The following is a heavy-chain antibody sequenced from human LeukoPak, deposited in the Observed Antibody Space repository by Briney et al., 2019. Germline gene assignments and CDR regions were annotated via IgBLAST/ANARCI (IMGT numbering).Heavy chain of an antibody. CDR2: ISSSSSYI. J-gene: IGHJ4*02. V-gene: IGHV3-21*01. Sequence: PGGSLRLSCAASGFTFSSYSMNWVRQAPGKGLEWVSSISSSSSYIYYADSVKGRFTISRDSAKNSLYLQMNSLRAEDTAVYYCARATGYYDSSGNYGYYFDYWGQGTLVTVSS. CDR3: ARATGYYDSSGNYGYYFDY. CDR1: GFTFSSYS. D-gene: IGHD3-22*01.